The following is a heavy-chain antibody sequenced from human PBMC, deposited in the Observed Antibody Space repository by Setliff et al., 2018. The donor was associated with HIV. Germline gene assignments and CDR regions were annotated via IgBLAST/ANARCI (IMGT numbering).Heavy chain of an antibody. CDR1: GYIFTSYG. CDR3: ARQFLDWSNDYYSRYYMDV. V-gene: IGHV1-18*01. D-gene: IGHD3-3*01. CDR2: ISAYNGNT. Sequence: ASVKVSCKASGYIFTSYGITWVRQAPGQGLEWMGWISAYNGNTHYAQRLQGRVTMTTDTSTRTAYMELRSLRSDDTAVYYCARQFLDWSNDYYSRYYMDVWGKGTTVTVSS. J-gene: IGHJ6*03.